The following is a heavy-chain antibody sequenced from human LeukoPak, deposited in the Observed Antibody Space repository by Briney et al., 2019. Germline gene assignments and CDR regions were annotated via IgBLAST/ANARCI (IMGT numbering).Heavy chain of an antibody. J-gene: IGHJ4*02. CDR2: INPSGGST. D-gene: IGHD1-1*01. V-gene: IGHV1-46*01. CDR1: GYTFTSYY. CDR3: ARDHVSGQLERRPPFDY. Sequence: ASVKVSCKASGYTFTSYYMHWVRQAPGQGLEWMGIINPSGGSTSYAQKFQGRVTMTRDMSTSTVYRELSSLRSEDTAVYYCARDHVSGQLERRPPFDYWGQGTLVTVSS.